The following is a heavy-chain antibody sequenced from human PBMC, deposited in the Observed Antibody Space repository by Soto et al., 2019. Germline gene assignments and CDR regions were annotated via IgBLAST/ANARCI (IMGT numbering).Heavy chain of an antibody. CDR3: ASRDPGTSVDY. J-gene: IGHJ4*02. CDR1: GGSFTSNNW. CDR2: IYRTGST. D-gene: IGHD1-7*01. Sequence: SETLSLTCAVSGGSFTSNNWWTWVRQPPGQGLEWIGEIYRTGSTNYNPPLKSRVTISLDKSENQFSLKVTSLTAADTAVYYCASRDPGTSVDYWGQGTLVTVPS. V-gene: IGHV4-4*02.